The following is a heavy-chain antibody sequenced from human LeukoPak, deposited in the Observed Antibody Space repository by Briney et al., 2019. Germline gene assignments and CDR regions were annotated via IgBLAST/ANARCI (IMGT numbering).Heavy chain of an antibody. V-gene: IGHV3-21*01. CDR1: GFTFSSYS. CDR2: ISSSSSYI. CDR3: AREFQAPYYFDY. J-gene: IGHJ4*02. Sequence: GGSLRLSCAASGFTFSSYSMNRVRQAPGKGLEWVSSISSSSSYIYYADSVKGRFTISRDNAKNSLYLQMNSLRAEDTAVYYCAREFQAPYYFDYWGQGTLVTVSS.